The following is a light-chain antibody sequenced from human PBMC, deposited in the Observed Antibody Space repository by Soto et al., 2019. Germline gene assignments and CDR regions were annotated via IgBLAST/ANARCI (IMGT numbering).Light chain of an antibody. CDR3: AAWDDSLNRHV. CDR2: YDD. CDR1: SSNIGNNA. V-gene: IGLV1-36*01. J-gene: IGLJ1*01. Sequence: QSVLTQPPSVSGAPRQRVTISCSGSSSNIGNNAVNWYQQLPGKAPKLLIYYDDLLPSWVSDRFSGSKSGTSASLAIGGLQSEDEADYYCAAWDDSLNRHVFGTGTKVIVL.